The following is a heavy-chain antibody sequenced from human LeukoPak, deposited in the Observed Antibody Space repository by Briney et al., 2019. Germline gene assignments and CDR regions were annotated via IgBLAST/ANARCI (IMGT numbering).Heavy chain of an antibody. Sequence: GGSLRLSCAASGFTFSSYAMSWVRQAPGKGLEWVSAISGSGGSTYYADSVKGRFTISGDNSKNTLYLQMNSLRAEDTAVYYCAKDLGTLISGTYYYYFDYWGQGTLVTVSS. J-gene: IGHJ4*02. CDR2: ISGSGGST. CDR1: GFTFSSYA. D-gene: IGHD3-10*01. CDR3: AKDLGTLISGTYYYYFDY. V-gene: IGHV3-23*01.